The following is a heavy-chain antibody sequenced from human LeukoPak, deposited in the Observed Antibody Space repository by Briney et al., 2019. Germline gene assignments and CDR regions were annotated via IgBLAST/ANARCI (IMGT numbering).Heavy chain of an antibody. CDR1: GFTFSSYS. J-gene: IGHJ3*02. V-gene: IGHV3-23*01. Sequence: GSLRLSCAASGFTFSSYSMNWVRQAPGKGLEWVSAISGSGGSTYYADSVKGRFTISRDNSKNTLYLQMNSLRAEDTAVYYCAKDVSGYYYTGAFDIWGQGTLVTVSS. CDR2: ISGSGGST. D-gene: IGHD3-22*01. CDR3: AKDVSGYYYTGAFDI.